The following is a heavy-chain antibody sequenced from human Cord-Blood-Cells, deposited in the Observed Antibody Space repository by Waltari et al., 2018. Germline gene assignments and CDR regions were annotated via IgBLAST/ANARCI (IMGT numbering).Heavy chain of an antibody. D-gene: IGHD1-1*01. J-gene: IGHJ3*02. CDR2: IYYSGST. CDR1: GGSISSYY. Sequence: QVQLQESGLGLVKPSETLSLTCTVSGGSISSYYWSWIRQPPGKGLEWIGYIYYSGSTNYNPSLKSRVTISVDTSKNQFSLKLSSVTAADTAVYYCARHEEGYSAGAFDIWGQGTMVTVSS. V-gene: IGHV4-59*08. CDR3: ARHEEGYSAGAFDI.